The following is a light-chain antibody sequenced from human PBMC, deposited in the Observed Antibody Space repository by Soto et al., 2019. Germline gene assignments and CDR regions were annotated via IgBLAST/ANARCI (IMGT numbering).Light chain of an antibody. CDR1: QSVGSN. CDR2: GAS. J-gene: IGKJ1*01. CDR3: QQYNNWPPWT. Sequence: EIVMTQSPATLSVSPGERATLSCRASQSVGSNLAWYQQKPGQAPRLLSHGASTRATGLPARFSGSGSGTEFTLTISSLQSEDFAIYYCQQYNNWPPWTFGQGTKVEIK. V-gene: IGKV3-15*01.